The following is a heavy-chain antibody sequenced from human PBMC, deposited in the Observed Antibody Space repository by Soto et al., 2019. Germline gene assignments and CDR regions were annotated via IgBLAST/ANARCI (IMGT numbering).Heavy chain of an antibody. CDR3: ARDLRYSSSWYLGAEYFQH. V-gene: IGHV3-33*01. CDR1: GFTFSSYG. D-gene: IGHD6-13*01. CDR2: IWYDGSNK. Sequence: QVQLVESGGGVVQPGRSLRLSCAASGFTFSSYGMHWVRQAPGKGLGWVAVIWYDGSNKYYADSVKGRFTISRDNSKNTLYLQMNSLRAEDTAVYYCARDLRYSSSWYLGAEYFQHWGQGTLVTVSS. J-gene: IGHJ1*01.